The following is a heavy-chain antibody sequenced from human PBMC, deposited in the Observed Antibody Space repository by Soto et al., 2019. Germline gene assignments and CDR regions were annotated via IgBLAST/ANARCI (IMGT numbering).Heavy chain of an antibody. CDR2: ISYDGSNK. J-gene: IGHJ6*02. Sequence: GGSLRLSCAASGFTFSSYGMHWVRQAPGKGLEWVAVISYDGSNKYYADSVKGRFTISRDNSKNTLYLQMNSLRAEDTAVYYCAKDITMIVVVITGDYYYYGMDVWGQGTTVTVSS. CDR1: GFTFSSYG. CDR3: AKDITMIVVVITGDYYYYGMDV. D-gene: IGHD3-22*01. V-gene: IGHV3-30*18.